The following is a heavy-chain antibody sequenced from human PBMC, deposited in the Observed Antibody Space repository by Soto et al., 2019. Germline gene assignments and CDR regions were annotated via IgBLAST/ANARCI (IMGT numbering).Heavy chain of an antibody. D-gene: IGHD1-1*01. CDR1: GFTFSHYG. CDR3: AKNKETGTTGGLGY. V-gene: IGHV3-33*06. J-gene: IGHJ4*02. Sequence: VQLVESGGGVVQPGRSLRLSCAASGFTFSHYGMHWVRQTPGKGLEWVAVIWYDGSREFYADSVKGRFTISRDNSKLYLQMNSLRAEDTAIYYCAKNKETGTTGGLGYWGQGTLVTVSS. CDR2: IWYDGSRE.